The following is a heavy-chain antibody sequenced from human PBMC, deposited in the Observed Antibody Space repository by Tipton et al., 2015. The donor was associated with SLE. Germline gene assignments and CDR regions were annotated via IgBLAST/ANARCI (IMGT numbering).Heavy chain of an antibody. V-gene: IGHV1-18*01. CDR3: ARAPRFKQQLMPIDY. CDR1: GYTFTSYG. Sequence: QSGAEVKKPGASVKVSCKASGYTFTSYGISWVRQAPGQGLEWMGWISVYNGNTNYAQNLQGRVPMTTDTSTSTAYMELRSLRSDDTAVYYCARAPRFKQQLMPIDYWGQGTLVTVSS. J-gene: IGHJ4*02. CDR2: ISVYNGNT. D-gene: IGHD6-13*01.